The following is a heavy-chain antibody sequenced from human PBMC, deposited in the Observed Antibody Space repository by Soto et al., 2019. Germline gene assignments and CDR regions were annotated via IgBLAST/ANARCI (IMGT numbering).Heavy chain of an antibody. CDR1: GFTFSNYG. CDR3: AKDAAVAFDI. Sequence: VHLVESGGCVVQPGRSLRLSCAASGFTFSNYGMHWVRQAPGKGLEWLAVMSFDGSNEYYADSVQGRLTISRDNSKNTLYLQMNSLRTEDTAVYHCAKDAAVAFDIWGQGTMVTVSS. CDR2: MSFDGSNE. V-gene: IGHV3-30*18. D-gene: IGHD2-15*01. J-gene: IGHJ3*02.